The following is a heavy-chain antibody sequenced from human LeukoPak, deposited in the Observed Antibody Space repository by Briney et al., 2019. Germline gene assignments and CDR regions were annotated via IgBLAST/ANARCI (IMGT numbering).Heavy chain of an antibody. D-gene: IGHD1-26*01. CDR2: ISSSGSTI. CDR1: GFTFSSYA. V-gene: IGHV3-48*04. Sequence: GGSLRLSCAASGFTFSSYAMSWVRQAPGKGLEWVSYISSSGSTIYYADSVKGRFTISRDNAKNSLYLQMNSLRAEDTAVYYCARTTKLRGDAFDIWGQGTMVTVSS. J-gene: IGHJ3*02. CDR3: ARTTKLRGDAFDI.